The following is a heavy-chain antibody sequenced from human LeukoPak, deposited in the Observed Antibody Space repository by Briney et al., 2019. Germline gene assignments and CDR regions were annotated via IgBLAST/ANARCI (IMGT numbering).Heavy chain of an antibody. D-gene: IGHD3-10*01. V-gene: IGHV4-38-2*02. CDR3: VRGTRITMVRGVISNFGY. J-gene: IGHJ4*02. CDR2: IYHSGKS. Sequence: SETLSLTCIVSGYSISSGYYWDWIRQPPGKGLEWIASIYHSGKSYYNPSLKSRVTISIDTSKNQFSLELKSVTAADTAVYYCVRGTRITMVRGVISNFGYWGQGTLVTVSS. CDR1: GYSISSGYY.